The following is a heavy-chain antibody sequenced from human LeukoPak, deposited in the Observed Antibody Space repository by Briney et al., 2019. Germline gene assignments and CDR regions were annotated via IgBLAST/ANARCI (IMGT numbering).Heavy chain of an antibody. V-gene: IGHV1-18*01. Sequence: GASVKVSCKASGYTFTSYDISWVRQAPGQGLEWMGWISAYNGNTNYAQKLQGRVTMPTDTSTSTAYMELRSLRSDDTAVYYCARAHYYGSGSYYYYYWGQGTLVTVSS. D-gene: IGHD3-10*01. CDR1: GYTFTSYD. J-gene: IGHJ4*02. CDR3: ARAHYYGSGSYYYYY. CDR2: ISAYNGNT.